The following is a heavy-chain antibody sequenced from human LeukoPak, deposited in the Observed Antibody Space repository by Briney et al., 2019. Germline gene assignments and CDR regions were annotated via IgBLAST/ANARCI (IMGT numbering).Heavy chain of an antibody. V-gene: IGHV3-11*01. CDR3: ARGHYGLDY. CDR2: IDRSGTTT. J-gene: IGHJ4*02. CDR1: GFTFSDHY. Sequence: TGGSLTLSCVASGFTFSDHYMSWIRQAPGKGLEWVSYIDRSGTTTYHADSVKGRFTISRDNAKSSLYLQMNSLRVEDTAMYYCARGHYGLDYWGQGTLVTVSS. D-gene: IGHD4-17*01.